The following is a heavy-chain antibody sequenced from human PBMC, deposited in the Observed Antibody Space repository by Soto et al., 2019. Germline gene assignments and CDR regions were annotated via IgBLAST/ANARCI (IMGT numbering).Heavy chain of an antibody. D-gene: IGHD3-3*01. V-gene: IGHV3-30*03. J-gene: IGHJ4*02. CDR2: ISFDGSDK. Sequence: QVQLVESGGGVVQPGRSLRLSCVASGFTFSSYGMHWVRQAPGKGLEWVAVISFDGSDKYYGDSVKGRFTVSRDNSKNTLYVQMNSLRAEDTAVYYCARSKDSDDIDFKIGFWGQGTLVTVSS. CDR1: GFTFSSYG. CDR3: ARSKDSDDIDFKIGF.